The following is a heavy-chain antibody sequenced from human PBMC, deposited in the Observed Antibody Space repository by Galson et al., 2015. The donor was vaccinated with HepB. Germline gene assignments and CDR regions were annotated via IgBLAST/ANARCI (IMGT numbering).Heavy chain of an antibody. Sequence: SETLSLTCIVSGGSITGYYWNWIRQVPGKGLEWMGYISSSGNTHYNPSLKSRVGISIDRSKNQFSLKVTSVTAADTAIYYCARSGQYAYATRDAFDLWGQGTVVSVSS. V-gene: IGHV4-59*01. CDR2: ISSSGNT. CDR1: GGSITGYY. CDR3: ARSGQYAYATRDAFDL. D-gene: IGHD3-16*01. J-gene: IGHJ3*01.